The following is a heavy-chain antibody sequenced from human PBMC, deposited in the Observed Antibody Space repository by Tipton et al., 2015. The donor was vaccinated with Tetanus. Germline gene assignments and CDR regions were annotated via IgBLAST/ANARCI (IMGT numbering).Heavy chain of an antibody. CDR3: ASDPALMGNFDP. CDR1: GDSIDGGFKN. V-gene: IGHV4-31*03. Sequence: TLSLTCTVSGDSIDGGFKNWGRIRQQPGKGLEWIGYIDYRGNTYYNPSLRRRVTFSFDTSENQFSLKLTSVTAADTAVYYCASDPALMGNFDPWGQGPLLTVSS. J-gene: IGHJ5*02. D-gene: IGHD3-3*02. CDR2: IDYRGNT.